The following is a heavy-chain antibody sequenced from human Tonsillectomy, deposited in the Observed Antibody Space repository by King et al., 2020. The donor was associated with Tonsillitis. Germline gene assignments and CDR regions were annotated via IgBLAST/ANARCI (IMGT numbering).Heavy chain of an antibody. D-gene: IGHD1-26*01. CDR2: IYSGGSST. V-gene: IGHV3-23*03. CDR1: GFAFSNYA. CDR3: AKDRSPEWELLTPVDY. J-gene: IGHJ4*02. Sequence: QLVQSGGGLVQPGGSLRLSCAASGFAFSNYAMNWVRQAPGKGLEWVSVIYSGGSSTYYADSVKGRFTISRDNSKDTLYLQMNSLRAEDTAVYYLAKDRSPEWELLTPVDYWGQEPLVTVSA.